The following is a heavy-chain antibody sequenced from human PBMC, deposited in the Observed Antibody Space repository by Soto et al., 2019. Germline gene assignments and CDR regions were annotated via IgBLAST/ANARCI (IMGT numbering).Heavy chain of an antibody. V-gene: IGHV5-51*01. J-gene: IGHJ3*02. D-gene: IGHD6-13*01. Sequence: PGESLKSSGKGSGYNFATYWIGWVRQMPGKGLEWMGMIFPGDSDTKNSPSLQGQITMSVDKSDSSAYLQWRSLKASDTAMYYCAAGYTTGPDAFDIWGQGTMVTVSS. CDR3: AAGYTTGPDAFDI. CDR1: GYNFATYW. CDR2: IFPGDSDT.